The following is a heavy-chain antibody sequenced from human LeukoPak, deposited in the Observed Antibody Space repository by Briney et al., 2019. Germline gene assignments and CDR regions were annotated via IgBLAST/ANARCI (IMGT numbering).Heavy chain of an antibody. V-gene: IGHV3-48*03. Sequence: GRSLRLSCAASGFTFSSYEMNWVRQAPGKGLEWVSYISRSGSTIYYADSVKGRFTISRDNAKNSLYLQMNSLRGEDTAVYYCARDLAMVNFDYWGQGTLVTVSS. CDR3: ARDLAMVNFDY. CDR2: ISRSGSTI. D-gene: IGHD5-18*01. CDR1: GFTFSSYE. J-gene: IGHJ4*02.